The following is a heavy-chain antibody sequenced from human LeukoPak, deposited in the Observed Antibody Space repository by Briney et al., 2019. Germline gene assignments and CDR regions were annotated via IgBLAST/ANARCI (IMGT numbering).Heavy chain of an antibody. V-gene: IGHV3-48*03. CDR1: GFAFSSYE. D-gene: IGHD3-16*02. CDR2: ISSSGSTI. Sequence: GGSLRLSCAASGFAFSSYEMNWVRQAPGKGLEWVSYISSSGSTIYYADSVKGRFTISRDNAKNTLYLQMNSLRAEDTAVYYCARLTKYNDYVWGSYRYTGFDYWGQGTLVTVSS. CDR3: ARLTKYNDYVWGSYRYTGFDY. J-gene: IGHJ4*02.